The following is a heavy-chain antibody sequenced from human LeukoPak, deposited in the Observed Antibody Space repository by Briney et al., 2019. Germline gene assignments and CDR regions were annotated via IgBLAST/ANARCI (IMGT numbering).Heavy chain of an antibody. D-gene: IGHD5-24*01. CDR1: GYSFTSYW. J-gene: IGHJ3*02. CDR3: ARARAPENDAFDI. CDR2: IYPGDSDT. Sequence: GESLKISCKGSGYSFTSYWIGWVRPMPGKGLEWMGIIYPGDSDTRYSPSFQGQVTISADKSISTAYLQWSSLKASDTAMYYCARARAPENDAFDIWGQGTMVTVSS. V-gene: IGHV5-51*01.